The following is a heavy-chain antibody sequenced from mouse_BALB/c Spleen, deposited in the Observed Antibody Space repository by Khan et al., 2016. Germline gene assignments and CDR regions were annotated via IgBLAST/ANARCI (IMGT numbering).Heavy chain of an antibody. J-gene: IGHJ3*01. CDR2: INPDSSTI. CDR1: GFDFSRYW. Sequence: EVKLLESGGGLVQPGGSLTLSCAVSGFDFSRYWMSWVRQAPGKGLEWIGEINPDSSTINYTPSLKDKFIISRDNAKNTLYLQMSKVRSEDTALYYCARHEDYYGSSYSFAYWGQGTLVTVSA. V-gene: IGHV4-1*02. D-gene: IGHD1-1*01. CDR3: ARHEDYYGSSYSFAY.